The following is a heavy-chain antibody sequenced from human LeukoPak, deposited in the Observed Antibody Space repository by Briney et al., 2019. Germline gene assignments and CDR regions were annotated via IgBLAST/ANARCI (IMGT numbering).Heavy chain of an antibody. Sequence: GGSLRLSCAASGFTFSSYWMHWVRQAPGKGLVWVSRINSDGSSTTYADSVKGRFTISRANANNTLYLQIHSLSAEDTAVYDCARRYSGYDNRAFDIWGQGTMVIVSS. CDR3: ARRYSGYDNRAFDI. D-gene: IGHD5-12*01. J-gene: IGHJ3*02. CDR1: GFTFSSYW. CDR2: INSDGSST. V-gene: IGHV3-74*03.